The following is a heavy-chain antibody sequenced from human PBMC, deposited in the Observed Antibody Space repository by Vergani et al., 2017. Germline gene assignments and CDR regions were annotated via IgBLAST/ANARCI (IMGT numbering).Heavy chain of an antibody. CDR1: GFTVSSNY. CDR3: ARDRGDGYNSVADAFDI. D-gene: IGHD5-24*01. CDR2: IYSGGST. J-gene: IGHJ3*02. V-gene: IGHV3-53*01. Sequence: EVQLVESGGGLVKPGGSLRLSCAASGFTVSSNYMSWVRQAPGKGLEWVSVIYSGGSTYYADSVKGRFTISRDNSKNTLYLQMNSLRAEDTAVYYCARDRGDGYNSVADAFDIWGQGTMVTVSS.